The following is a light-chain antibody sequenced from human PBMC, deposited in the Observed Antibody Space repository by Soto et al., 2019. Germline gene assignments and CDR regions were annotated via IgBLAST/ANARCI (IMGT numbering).Light chain of an antibody. J-gene: IGKJ5*01. V-gene: IGKV1-39*01. CDR3: QQSYSVPIT. CDR2: AAS. Sequence: IQLTQCPSSLSASVGNRVTITCRASQGISNFLAWYQQKPGKAPKLLIYAASTLQSGVPSRFSGSGSGTDFTLIINSLQPEDFATYYCQQSYSVPITFGQGTRLEIK. CDR1: QGISNF.